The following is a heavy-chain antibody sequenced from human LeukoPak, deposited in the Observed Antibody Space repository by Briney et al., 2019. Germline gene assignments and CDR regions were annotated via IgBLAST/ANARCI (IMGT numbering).Heavy chain of an antibody. CDR3: AAQTTFSYYFDY. CDR2: IYSGGST. D-gene: IGHD2/OR15-2a*01. J-gene: IGHJ4*02. CDR1: GFTFSSYA. Sequence: GGSLRLSCAASGFTFSSYAMSWVRQAPGKGLEWVSIIYSGGSTYYADSVKGRFTISRDNSKNTLYLQMNSLRAEDTAVCYCAAQTTFSYYFDYWGQGTLVTVSS. V-gene: IGHV3-53*01.